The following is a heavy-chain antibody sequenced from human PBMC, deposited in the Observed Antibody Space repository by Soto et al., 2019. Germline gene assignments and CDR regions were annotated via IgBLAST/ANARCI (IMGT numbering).Heavy chain of an antibody. CDR2: IWGDGSKK. D-gene: IGHD2-15*01. CDR3: ARGAVAAGDFDY. V-gene: IGHV3-33*01. Sequence: GGSLRLSCAASGSAFRTHVMHWVREAPGKGLEWVAVIWGDGSKKYYADSVKGRFTISKDNSKNTLFLQMNTLRAEDTAVYYCARGAVAAGDFDYWGPGTLITVSS. CDR1: GSAFRTHV. J-gene: IGHJ4*02.